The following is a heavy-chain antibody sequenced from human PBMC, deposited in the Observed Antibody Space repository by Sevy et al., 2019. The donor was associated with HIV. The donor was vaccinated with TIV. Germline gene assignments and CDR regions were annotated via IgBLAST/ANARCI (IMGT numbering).Heavy chain of an antibody. CDR2: ISGSGTRT. J-gene: IGHJ6*03. CDR1: GFSFDSYG. Sequence: GGSLRLSCAVSGFSFDSYGMTWVRQAPGKGLEWVSGISGSGTRTYYADSVKGRFSISRDNSKNRLYLQMNSLRSEDTAKYYLAKGGWGHYDPDEIGYYFYYYNMDVWGKGTTVTVSS. V-gene: IGHV3-23*01. D-gene: IGHD3-22*01. CDR3: AKGGWGHYDPDEIGYYFYYYNMDV.